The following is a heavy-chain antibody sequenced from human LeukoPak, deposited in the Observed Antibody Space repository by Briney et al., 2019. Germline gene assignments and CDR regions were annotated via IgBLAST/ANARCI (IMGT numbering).Heavy chain of an antibody. CDR3: ARIRGYSYGFHYYYYMDV. J-gene: IGHJ6*03. V-gene: IGHV4-34*01. Sequence: KPSETLSLTCAVHGGSFSGYYWGWIRQPPGKGLGWVGGINHSGSTNYNPSLKSRVTISVDTSKNQFSLKLSSVTAADTAVYYCARIRGYSYGFHYYYYMDVWGKGTTVTVSS. CDR2: INHSGST. D-gene: IGHD5-18*01. CDR1: GGSFSGYY.